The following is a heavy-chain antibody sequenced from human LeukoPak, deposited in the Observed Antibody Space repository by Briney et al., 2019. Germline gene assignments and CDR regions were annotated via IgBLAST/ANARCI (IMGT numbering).Heavy chain of an antibody. D-gene: IGHD6-19*01. CDR2: IYYSGST. J-gene: IGHJ4*02. Sequence: SETLSLTCTVSGGSISSSSYYWRWIRQPPGKGLEWIGSIYYSGSTYYNPSLKSRVTISVDTSKNQFSLKLSSVTAADTAVYYCARRAIGYSSGWYGYYFDYWGQGTLVTVSS. CDR1: GGSISSSSYY. V-gene: IGHV4-39*01. CDR3: ARRAIGYSSGWYGYYFDY.